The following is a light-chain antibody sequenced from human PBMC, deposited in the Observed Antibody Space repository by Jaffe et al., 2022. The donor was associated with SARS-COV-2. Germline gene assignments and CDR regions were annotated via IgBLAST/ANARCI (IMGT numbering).Light chain of an antibody. J-gene: IGKJ4*01. Sequence: IVLTQSPATLSLSPGETATLYCRASQSVSSYLAWYQQKPGQAPRLLIYDASNRATGIPARFSASGSGTDFTLTISSLQPEDFAVYYCQQRSIWPPLTFGGGTKVEIK. CDR2: DAS. V-gene: IGKV3-11*01. CDR1: QSVSSY. CDR3: QQRSIWPPLT.